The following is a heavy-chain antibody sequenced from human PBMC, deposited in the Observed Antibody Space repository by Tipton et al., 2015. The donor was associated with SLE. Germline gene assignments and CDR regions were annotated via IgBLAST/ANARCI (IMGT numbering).Heavy chain of an antibody. CDR3: AKDRYGSGEWGHFQH. D-gene: IGHD3-10*01. V-gene: IGHV3-23*01. Sequence: SLRLSCAASGFTFSSYAMSWVRQTPGKGLDWVSGISGSGGSTYYADSVKGRFTISRDNSKNTLYLQMNSLRAEDTAVYYCAKDRYGSGEWGHFQHWGQGTLVTVSS. CDR1: GFTFSSYA. J-gene: IGHJ1*01. CDR2: ISGSGGST.